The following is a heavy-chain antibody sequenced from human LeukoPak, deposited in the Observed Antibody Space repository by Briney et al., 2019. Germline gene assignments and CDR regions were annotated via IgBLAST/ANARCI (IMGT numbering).Heavy chain of an antibody. D-gene: IGHD3-16*02. J-gene: IGHJ4*02. CDR3: ARAVISFGGVIAKGFDC. CDR2: IYYSGST. CDR1: GGSFSTYY. Sequence: AETLSLTCTVSGGSFSTYYGSWIRQPPGEGLEWIGYIYYSGSTDYNPSLKSRVTMSVDTSKNQFSLKLSSVTAADTAVYYCARAVISFGGVIAKGFDCWGQGTLVTISS. V-gene: IGHV4-59*01.